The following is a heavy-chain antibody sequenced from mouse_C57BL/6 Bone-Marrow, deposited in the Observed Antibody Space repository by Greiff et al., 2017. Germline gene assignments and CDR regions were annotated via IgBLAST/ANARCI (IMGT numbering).Heavy chain of an antibody. CDR3: ARAGYGSSLDY. J-gene: IGHJ2*01. CDR2: ISDGGSYT. CDR1: GFTFSSYA. Sequence: EVKLVESGGGLVKPGGSLKLSCAASGFTFSSYAMSWVRQTPEKRLEWVATISDGGSYTYYPDNVKGRFTFSRDNADNNLYLQISHLKSEDTAMYYCARAGYGSSLDYWGQGTTLTVSS. V-gene: IGHV5-4*03. D-gene: IGHD1-1*01.